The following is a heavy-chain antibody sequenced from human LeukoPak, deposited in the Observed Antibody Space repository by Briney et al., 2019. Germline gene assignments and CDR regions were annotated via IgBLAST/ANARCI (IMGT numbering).Heavy chain of an antibody. D-gene: IGHD3-3*01. CDR3: ARAYDFWSGYYEYYFDY. Sequence: SETLSLTCNVSNNSISNSDYYWAWIRQPPGKGLEWIGSIYYSGTTNYNPSLKSRVTISVDTSKNQFSLKLSSVTAADTAVYYCARAYDFWSGYYEYYFDYWGQGTLVTVSS. V-gene: IGHV4-39*07. CDR1: NNSISNSDYY. CDR2: IYYSGTT. J-gene: IGHJ4*02.